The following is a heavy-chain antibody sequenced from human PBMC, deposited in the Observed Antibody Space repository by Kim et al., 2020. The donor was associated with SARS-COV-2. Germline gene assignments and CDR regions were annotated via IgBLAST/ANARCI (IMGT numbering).Heavy chain of an antibody. Sequence: GGSLRLPCAASGFTFSSYGMHWVRQAPGKGLEWVAVISYDGSNKYYADSVKGRFTISRDNSKNTLYLQMNSLRAEDTAVYYCAKDLEMWYYYDSSGYYY. CDR1: GFTFSSYG. V-gene: IGHV3-30*18. CDR2: ISYDGSNK. D-gene: IGHD3-22*01. CDR3: AKDLEMWYYYDSSGYYY. J-gene: IGHJ6*01.